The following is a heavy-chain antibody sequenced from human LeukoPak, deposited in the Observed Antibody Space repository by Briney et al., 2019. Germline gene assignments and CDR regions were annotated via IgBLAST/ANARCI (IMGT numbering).Heavy chain of an antibody. CDR3: AAVVVSGTPYFDY. D-gene: IGHD2-21*02. V-gene: IGHV4-59*03. Sequence: SETLSLICTVSGGSIRSYYWTWIRQPPGKGLEWIGYMHYTGSTKYNPSLKSRVSISVDTSKNQFSLTLTSVTAADTAVYYCAAVVVSGTPYFDYWGQGTLVTVSS. CDR2: MHYTGST. CDR1: GGSIRSYY. J-gene: IGHJ4*02.